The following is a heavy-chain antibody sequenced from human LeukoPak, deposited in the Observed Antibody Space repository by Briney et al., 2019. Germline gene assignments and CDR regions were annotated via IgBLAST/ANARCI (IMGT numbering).Heavy chain of an antibody. D-gene: IGHD4-17*01. V-gene: IGHV3-21*06. CDR1: GFTFKDYT. J-gene: IGHJ5*02. CDR2: VSFGSSYI. CDR3: ARASTEYAVTDGFDT. Sequence: GGSLRLSCAASGFTFKDYTMNWVRQSPGKGLQWVSYVSFGSSYISYADSLKGRFTISRDDAKSSVYLEMTSLRTDDTAVYYCARASTEYAVTDGFDTWGPGTLVNVSS.